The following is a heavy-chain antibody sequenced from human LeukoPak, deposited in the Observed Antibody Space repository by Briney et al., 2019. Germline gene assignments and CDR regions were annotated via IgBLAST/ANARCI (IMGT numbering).Heavy chain of an antibody. CDR2: IIPIFGTA. V-gene: IGHV1-69*13. D-gene: IGHD3-9*01. CDR1: GGTFSSYA. Sequence: ASVKVSCKASGGTFSSYAISWVRQAPGQGLEWMGGIIPIFGTANYAQKFQGRVTITADESTSTAYMELSSLRSEDTAVYYCASGPYDILTGYSEPFDYWGQGTLVTVSS. CDR3: ASGPYDILTGYSEPFDY. J-gene: IGHJ4*02.